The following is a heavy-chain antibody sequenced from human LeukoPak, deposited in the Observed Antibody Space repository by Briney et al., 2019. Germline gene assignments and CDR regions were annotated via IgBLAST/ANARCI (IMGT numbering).Heavy chain of an antibody. J-gene: IGHJ6*03. CDR1: GYTFTGYY. D-gene: IGHD3-10*01. CDR3: AREAYDSGSFRTDYYYMDV. CDR2: INPNSGGT. V-gene: IGHV1-2*02. Sequence: ASVKVSCKASGYTFTGYYIHWVRQAPGQGLEWMGWINPNSGGTNYAQTFQGRVTMTRDTSISTAYMELSRLRSDDTAVYYCAREAYDSGSFRTDYYYMDVWVKGTTVTISS.